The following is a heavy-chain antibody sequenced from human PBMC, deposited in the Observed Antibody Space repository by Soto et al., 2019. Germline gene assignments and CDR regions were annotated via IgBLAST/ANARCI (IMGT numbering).Heavy chain of an antibody. CDR2: ISAYNGNP. J-gene: IGHJ6*03. D-gene: IGHD2-8*01. CDR3: AKDPNTNPFSYMDV. CDR1: GYTFTSYG. Sequence: QVQLVQSGAEVKKPGASVKVSCKASGYTFTSYGISWVRQAPGQGLEWMGWISAYNGNPNYAQKLQGRVTMTTDTATSTAYMEMRSLRSDDAAVYYCAKDPNTNPFSYMDVWGKGTTVTVSS. V-gene: IGHV1-18*01.